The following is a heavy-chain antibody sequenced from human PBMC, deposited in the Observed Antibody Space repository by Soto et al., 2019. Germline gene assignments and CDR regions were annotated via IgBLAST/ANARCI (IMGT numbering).Heavy chain of an antibody. V-gene: IGHV3-21*01. J-gene: IGHJ4*02. CDR1: GFTFSSYS. D-gene: IGHD3-22*01. CDR3: ARDGYYDSRGYSLDY. Sequence: PGGSLKLFCAASGFTFSSYSMNWVRQAPGKGLEWVSSISSSSSYIYYADSVKGRFTISRDNAKNSLYLQMNSLRAEDTAVYYGARDGYYDSRGYSLDYWGQGTLVTVSS. CDR2: ISSSSSYI.